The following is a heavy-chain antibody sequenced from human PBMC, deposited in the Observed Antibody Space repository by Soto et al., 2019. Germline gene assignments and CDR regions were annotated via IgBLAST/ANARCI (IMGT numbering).Heavy chain of an antibody. CDR1: GYSFTTYG. CDR2: ISAYNGIT. V-gene: IGHV1-18*01. CDR3: ARVAISYCSSVSCYGDASDI. Sequence: GASVKVSCKTSGYSFTTYGISWVRQAPGQGLEWMGWISAYNGITNYAQNVQDRVTMTTDTSTSTAYMELRSLRSDDTAVYYCARVAISYCSSVSCYGDASDIWGQGTMVTVSS. D-gene: IGHD2-2*01. J-gene: IGHJ3*02.